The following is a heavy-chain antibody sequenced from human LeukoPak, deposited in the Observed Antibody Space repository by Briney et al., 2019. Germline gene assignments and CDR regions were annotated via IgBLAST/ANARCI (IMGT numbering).Heavy chain of an antibody. Sequence: GASVKVSCKASGYTFTSYGISWVRQAPGQGLEWMGWISAYNGNTNYAQKLQGRVTMTTDTSTSTAYMELRSPRSDDTAVYYCARGQGASWDTAMVTDHWGQGTLVTVSS. D-gene: IGHD5-18*01. V-gene: IGHV1-18*01. CDR1: GYTFTSYG. CDR2: ISAYNGNT. CDR3: ARGQGASWDTAMVTDH. J-gene: IGHJ4*02.